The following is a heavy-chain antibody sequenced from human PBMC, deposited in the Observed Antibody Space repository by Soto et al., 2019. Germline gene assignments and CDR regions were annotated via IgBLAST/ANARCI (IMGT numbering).Heavy chain of an antibody. D-gene: IGHD3-9*01. CDR3: ARVGGYDILTGYYLDNWFDP. Sequence: QVQLVQSGAEVKKPGSSVKVSCKASGGTFSSYAISWVRQAPGQGLEWMGGIIPIFGTANYAQKFQGRVTITADKSTSTAYMKLSSLRSEDTAVYYCARVGGYDILTGYYLDNWFDPWGQGTLVTVSS. V-gene: IGHV1-69*06. CDR2: IIPIFGTA. J-gene: IGHJ5*02. CDR1: GGTFSSYA.